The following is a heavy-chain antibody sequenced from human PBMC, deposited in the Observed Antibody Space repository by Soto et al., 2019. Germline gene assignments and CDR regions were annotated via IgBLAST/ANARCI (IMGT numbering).Heavy chain of an antibody. J-gene: IGHJ4*01. CDR2: ISTYNGDT. D-gene: IGHD6-13*01. V-gene: IGHV1-18*04. CDR1: GYTFTSYG. Sequence: GASVKVSCKAAGYTFTSYGISCVRQAPGQGLEWMGWISTYNGDTKYAQKLQDRVTLTTDTSTSTAYLDLRSLTSDDTAVYYCTRDRTPDYSSSWTFDYWGHGTLVTVSS. CDR3: TRDRTPDYSSSWTFDY.